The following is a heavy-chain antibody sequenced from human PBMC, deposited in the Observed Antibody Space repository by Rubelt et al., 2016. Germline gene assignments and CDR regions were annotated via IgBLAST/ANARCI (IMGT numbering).Heavy chain of an antibody. CDR3: ARMAGNYYGMDV. D-gene: IGHD5-24*01. J-gene: IGHJ6*02. CDR2: INHSGST. Sequence: QVQLQQWGAGLLKPSETLSLTCAVYGGSFSGYYWSWIRQPPGKGLEWIGEINHSGSTNYNPSLKSRVTISVDTSKNQFSLKLSSLTAADTAVYYWARMAGNYYGMDVWGQGTTVTVAS. V-gene: IGHV4-34*01. CDR1: GGSFSGYY.